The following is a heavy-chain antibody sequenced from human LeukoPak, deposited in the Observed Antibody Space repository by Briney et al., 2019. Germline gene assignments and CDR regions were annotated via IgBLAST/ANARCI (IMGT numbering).Heavy chain of an antibody. CDR1: GYTFTAYY. Sequence: ASVEVSCKASGYTFTAYYVHWVRQAPGQGLEWVGCIDPDSGGTKSAQKFQGRVTMTRDTSISTASVELSRLRSDDTAVYYCAREYYDSSGTKYAFDIWGQGTMVTVSS. V-gene: IGHV1-2*02. D-gene: IGHD3-22*01. CDR3: AREYYDSSGTKYAFDI. CDR2: IDPDSGGT. J-gene: IGHJ3*02.